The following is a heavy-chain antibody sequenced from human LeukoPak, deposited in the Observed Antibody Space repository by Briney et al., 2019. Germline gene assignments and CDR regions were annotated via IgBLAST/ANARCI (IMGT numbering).Heavy chain of an antibody. CDR2: ISYDGSNK. Sequence: GSLRLSCAASGFTFNSYGMHWVRQAPGKGLGWVAVISYDGSNKYYADSVKGRFTISRDNSKNTLYLQMNSLRVEDTAVYYCAKVLLNYYDSSGYFYYYGMDVWGQGTTVTVSS. CDR1: GFTFNSYG. J-gene: IGHJ6*02. CDR3: AKVLLNYYDSSGYFYYYGMDV. V-gene: IGHV3-30*18. D-gene: IGHD3-22*01.